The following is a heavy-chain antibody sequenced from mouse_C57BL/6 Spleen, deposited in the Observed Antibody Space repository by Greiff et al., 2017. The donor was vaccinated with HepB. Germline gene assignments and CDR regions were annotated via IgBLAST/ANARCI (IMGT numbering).Heavy chain of an antibody. CDR1: GFNIKDDY. CDR3: TTYGNSPHYYAMDY. CDR2: IDPENGDT. Sequence: EVQLQQSGAELVRPGASVKLSCTASGFNIKDDYMHWVKQRPEQGLEWIGWIDPENGDTEYASKFQGKATITADTSSNTAYLQLSSLTSEDTAVYYCTTYGNSPHYYAMDYWGQGTSVTVSS. D-gene: IGHD2-1*01. V-gene: IGHV14-4*01. J-gene: IGHJ4*01.